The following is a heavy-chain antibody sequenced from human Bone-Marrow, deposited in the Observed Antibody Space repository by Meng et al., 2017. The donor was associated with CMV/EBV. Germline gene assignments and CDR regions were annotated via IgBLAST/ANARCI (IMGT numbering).Heavy chain of an antibody. CDR2: IIPILGIA. Sequence: SVKVSCKASGGTFSSYAISWVRQAPGQGLEWMGGIIPILGIANYAQKFQGRVTITADKSTSTAYMELSSLRSEDTAVYYCARRRGEEWSHYYYYYGMDVWGQGTTITVSS. V-gene: IGHV1-69*10. CDR1: GGTFSSYA. CDR3: ARRRGEEWSHYYYYYGMDV. D-gene: IGHD3-3*01. J-gene: IGHJ6*02.